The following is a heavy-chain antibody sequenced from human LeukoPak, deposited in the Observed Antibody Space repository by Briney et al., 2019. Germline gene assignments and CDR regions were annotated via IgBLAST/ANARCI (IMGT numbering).Heavy chain of an antibody. J-gene: IGHJ4*02. V-gene: IGHV4-34*01. Sequence: KASETLSLTCAVYGGSFSGYYWSWIRKPPGKGLEWIGEINHSGSTNYNPSLKSRVTISVDTSKNQFSLKLSSVTAADTAVYFCAREGEYSGSPFDYWGQGTLVTVSS. CDR3: AREGEYSGSPFDY. CDR1: GGSFSGYY. D-gene: IGHD1-26*01. CDR2: INHSGST.